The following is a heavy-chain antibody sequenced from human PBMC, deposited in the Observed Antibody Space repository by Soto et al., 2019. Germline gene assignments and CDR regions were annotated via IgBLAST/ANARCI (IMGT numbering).Heavy chain of an antibody. D-gene: IGHD6-19*01. CDR1: VFIFISSG. Sequence: ISYAPSVFIFISSGVYWVRQTPSKGLEWVSIISYDGSNKYYADSVKGRFTISRDSSNNTLYLQMNSLRAEDSAVYYCAKPNRQKAVAVPGHFDYWGEGTLVTVSS. V-gene: IGHV3-30*18. CDR2: ISYDGSNK. CDR3: AKPNRQKAVAVPGHFDY. J-gene: IGHJ4*02.